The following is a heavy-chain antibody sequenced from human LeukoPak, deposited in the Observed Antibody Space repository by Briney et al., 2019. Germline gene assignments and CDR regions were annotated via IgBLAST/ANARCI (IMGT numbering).Heavy chain of an antibody. CDR2: INQNGSKK. J-gene: IGHJ4*02. V-gene: IGHV3-7*01. CDR1: RFTFSNYW. Sequence: GGSLRLSCVASRFTFSNYWMSWVRQAPGKGLEWVANINQNGSKKPYADSMKGRFTISRDNAKESLYLQLNSLRADDTAVYYCAKWGPHCVGDYCPALDSWGQGTLVTVSS. CDR3: AKWGPHCVGDYCPALDS. D-gene: IGHD2-21*02.